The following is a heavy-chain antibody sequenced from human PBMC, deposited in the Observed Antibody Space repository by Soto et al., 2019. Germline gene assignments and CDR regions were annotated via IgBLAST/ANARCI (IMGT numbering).Heavy chain of an antibody. CDR2: ISAYNGNT. CDR3: ARGGMATILWVFDY. Sequence: QVQLVQSGAEVKKPGASVKVSCKASGYTFTSYGISWVRQAPGQGLEWMGWISAYNGNTNYAQKLQGRVTMTTDTSPGKAYMELRGLRSDDTAVYYGARGGMATILWVFDYWGQGTLVTVSS. J-gene: IGHJ4*02. D-gene: IGHD5-12*01. V-gene: IGHV1-18*04. CDR1: GYTFTSYG.